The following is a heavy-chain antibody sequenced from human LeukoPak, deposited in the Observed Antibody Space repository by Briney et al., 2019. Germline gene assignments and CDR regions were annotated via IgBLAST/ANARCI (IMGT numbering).Heavy chain of an antibody. CDR3: ARGSERGGYYYYYYYMDV. D-gene: IGHD2-15*01. CDR1: GGSISSYY. Sequence: SETLSLTCTVSGGSISSYYWSWIRQPPGKGLEWIGYIYYSGSTNYNPSLKSRVTISVDTSKNQFSLKLSSVTAADTAVYYCARGSERGGYYYYYYYMDVWGKGTTVTVSS. V-gene: IGHV4-59*01. CDR2: IYYSGST. J-gene: IGHJ6*03.